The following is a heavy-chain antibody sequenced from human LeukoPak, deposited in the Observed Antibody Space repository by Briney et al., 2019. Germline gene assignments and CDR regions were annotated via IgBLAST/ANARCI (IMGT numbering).Heavy chain of an antibody. D-gene: IGHD1-1*01. CDR2: IYYSGST. Sequence: SETLSLTCTVSGGSVSSYYWSWIRQPPGKGLEWIGYIYYSGSTNYNPSLKSRVTISVDTSKNQFSLKLSSVTAADTAVYYCARVNINNWHSCDYWGQGTLVTVSS. V-gene: IGHV4-59*02. CDR1: GGSVSSYY. J-gene: IGHJ4*02. CDR3: ARVNINNWHSCDY.